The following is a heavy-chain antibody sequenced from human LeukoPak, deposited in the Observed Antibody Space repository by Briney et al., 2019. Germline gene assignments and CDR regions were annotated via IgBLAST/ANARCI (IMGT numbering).Heavy chain of an antibody. CDR2: IIPIFGTA. CDR3: ARDRLNYYYYYGMDV. Sequence: SVTVSCKASGGTFSSYAISWVRQAPGQGLEWMGGIIPIFGTANYAQKFQGRVTITADESTSTAYMELSSLRSEDTAVYYCARDRLNYYYYYGMDVWGQGTTVTVSS. CDR1: GGTFSSYA. D-gene: IGHD2-21*01. V-gene: IGHV1-69*13. J-gene: IGHJ6*02.